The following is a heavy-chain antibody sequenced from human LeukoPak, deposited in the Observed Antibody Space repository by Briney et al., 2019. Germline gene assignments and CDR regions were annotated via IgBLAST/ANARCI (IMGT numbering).Heavy chain of an antibody. V-gene: IGHV1-69*05. D-gene: IGHD1-20*01. Sequence: GASVKVSCKASGYTFTSYGISWVRQAPGQGLEWMGGIIPIFDTANYAQKFQGRVTITTDESTSTAYMELSSLRSEDTAVYYCARDVWHNWNDRNWFDPWGQGTLVTVSS. CDR1: GYTFTSYG. J-gene: IGHJ5*02. CDR2: IIPIFDTA. CDR3: ARDVWHNWNDRNWFDP.